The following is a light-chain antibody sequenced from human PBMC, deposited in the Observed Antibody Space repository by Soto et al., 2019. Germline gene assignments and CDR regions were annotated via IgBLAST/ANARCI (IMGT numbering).Light chain of an antibody. CDR3: RSYSATNPLV. CDR1: SSDVGDYPY. Sequence: QSALTQPASVSGSPGQSITISCTGTSSDVGDYPYVSWYQQHPGKVPKLIIYEVTNRPSGVTSRFSGSKSENTASLTISGLQAEDGADYYCRSYSATNPLVFGSGTKLTVL. V-gene: IGLV2-14*01. J-gene: IGLJ1*01. CDR2: EVT.